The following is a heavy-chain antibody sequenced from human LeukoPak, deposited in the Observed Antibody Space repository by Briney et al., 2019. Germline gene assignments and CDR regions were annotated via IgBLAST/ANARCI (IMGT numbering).Heavy chain of an antibody. CDR2: INHSGSP. CDR3: ARDLSDYYGSGSYRPIDAFDI. V-gene: IGHV4-34*01. Sequence: SETLSLTCAVYGGSFSGYYWRWIRQPPGKGLEWIGEINHSGSPNYNPSLKSRVNISIDTSKNQFSLKLSPVTAADTAVYYCARDLSDYYGSGSYRPIDAFDIWGRGTMVTVSS. CDR1: GGSFSGYY. D-gene: IGHD3-10*01. J-gene: IGHJ3*02.